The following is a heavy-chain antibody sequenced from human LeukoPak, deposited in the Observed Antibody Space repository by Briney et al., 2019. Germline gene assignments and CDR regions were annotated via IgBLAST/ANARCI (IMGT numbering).Heavy chain of an antibody. J-gene: IGHJ5*02. V-gene: IGHV3-30*18. D-gene: IGHD3-22*01. CDR1: GFIFSNHG. CDR2: VSHDGSNK. CDR3: AKDPKEGRYYESSGDYLDNRFDP. Sequence: PGRPLRLSCAASGFIFSNHGMHWIRQTPGKGLEWVAVVSHDGSNKFYADSVKVRFTISRDNSKNTLYLEMSSLRDEDTAVYYCAKDPKEGRYYESSGDYLDNRFDPWGQGTLVTVSS.